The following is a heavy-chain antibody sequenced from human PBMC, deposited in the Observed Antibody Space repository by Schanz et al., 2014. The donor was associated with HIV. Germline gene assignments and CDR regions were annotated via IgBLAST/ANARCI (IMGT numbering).Heavy chain of an antibody. J-gene: IGHJ4*02. D-gene: IGHD5-18*01. CDR2: TSYDGTKK. CDR3: AKAGLFFGQLWLGFFDY. Sequence: QVQLVESGGGVVQPGRSLRLSCVASGFNFNSYGMHWVRQAPGKGLEWVAVTSYDGTKKHYADSVKGRFTISRDNSKNSLSLLIKSLRAEDAAVYYCAKAGLFFGQLWLGFFDYWGQGAQVTVSS. V-gene: IGHV3-30*18. CDR1: GFNFNSYG.